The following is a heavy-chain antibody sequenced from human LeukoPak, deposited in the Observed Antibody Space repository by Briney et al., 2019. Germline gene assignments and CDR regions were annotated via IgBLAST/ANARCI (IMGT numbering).Heavy chain of an antibody. CDR1: GFIFSSYS. CDR2: ITGSGGNT. J-gene: IGHJ6*02. V-gene: IGHV3-23*01. CDR3: ARDRSYYYYGMDV. Sequence: GGSLRLSCAASGFIFSSYSMSWVRQAPGKGLEWVSVITGSGGNTYYADSVKGRFTISKDNSKNTVYLQMSSLTAEDTAVYYCARDRSYYYYGMDVWGQGTTVTVSS.